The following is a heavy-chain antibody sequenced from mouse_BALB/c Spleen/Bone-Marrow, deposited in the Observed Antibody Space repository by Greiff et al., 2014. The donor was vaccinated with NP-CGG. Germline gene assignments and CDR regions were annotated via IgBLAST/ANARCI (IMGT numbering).Heavy chain of an antibody. Sequence: EVQLQQSGPGLVKPSQSLSLTCSVTGYSITGGYYCNWVRQFPGNQLEWLGYISYDGSNHYNPSLTNRVSITRDTSKNQFFLKLNSVTTEDTGTYYCASVEVHAMDYWGQGTSVIVSS. V-gene: IGHV3-6*02. CDR3: ASVEVHAMDY. CDR2: ISYDGSN. CDR1: GYSITGGYY. J-gene: IGHJ4*01.